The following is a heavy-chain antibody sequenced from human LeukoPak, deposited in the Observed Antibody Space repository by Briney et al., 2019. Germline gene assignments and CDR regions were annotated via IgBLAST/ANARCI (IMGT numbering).Heavy chain of an antibody. Sequence: GGSLRLSCAAPGFTFINYAMSWVRQAPGKGLEWAAFIRYDGSNKYYADSVKGRFTISRDNSKNTLYLQMNSLRAEDTAVYYCAKEVGDAYYYYMDVWGKGTTVTVSS. CDR3: AKEVGDAYYYYMDV. CDR2: IRYDGSNK. V-gene: IGHV3-30*02. D-gene: IGHD3-3*01. J-gene: IGHJ6*03. CDR1: GFTFINYA.